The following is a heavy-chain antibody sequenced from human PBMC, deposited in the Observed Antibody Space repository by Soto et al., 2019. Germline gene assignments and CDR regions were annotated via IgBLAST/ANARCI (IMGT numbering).Heavy chain of an antibody. V-gene: IGHV3-21*01. CDR2: ISSSSSYI. J-gene: IGHJ6*02. CDR1: GFTFSSYS. D-gene: IGHD6-6*01. Sequence: EVQLVESGGGLVKPGGSLRLSCAASGFTFSSYSMNWVRQAPGKGLEWVSSISSSSSYIYYADSVKGRFTISRDNAKNSLYLQMNSLRAEDTAVYYCARVEEQLFLHYYYYYGMDVWGQGTTVTVSS. CDR3: ARVEEQLFLHYYYYYGMDV.